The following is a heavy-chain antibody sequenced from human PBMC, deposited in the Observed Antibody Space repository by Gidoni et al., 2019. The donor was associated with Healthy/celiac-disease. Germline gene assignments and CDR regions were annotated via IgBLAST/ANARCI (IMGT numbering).Heavy chain of an antibody. CDR3: AKDLGPYYDSILGGYFDL. CDR1: GFTFDDYA. Sequence: EVQLVESGGGLVQPGRSLRLSCAASGFTFDDYAMHWVRQAPGKGLEWVSGISWNSGSIGYADSVKCRFTISRDNAKNSLYLQMNSLRAEDTALYYCAKDLGPYYDSILGGYFDLWGRGTLVTVSS. CDR2: ISWNSGSI. J-gene: IGHJ2*01. D-gene: IGHD3-22*01. V-gene: IGHV3-9*01.